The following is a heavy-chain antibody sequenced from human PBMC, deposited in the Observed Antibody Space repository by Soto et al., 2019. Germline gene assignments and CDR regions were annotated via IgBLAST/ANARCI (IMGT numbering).Heavy chain of an antibody. CDR2: IVSDGSAK. V-gene: IGHV3-33*01. J-gene: IGHJ3*02. CDR3: ARDDAFGNENGFDI. CDR1: GFPFSTYG. D-gene: IGHD1-1*01. Sequence: PGGSLRLSCAVSGFPFSTYGFHWVRQPPGEGLEWVAVIVSDGSAKYHADSVEGRFTISRDNSKDTLYLQMNSLRAEDTAVYYCARDDAFGNENGFDIWGQGTMVTVSS.